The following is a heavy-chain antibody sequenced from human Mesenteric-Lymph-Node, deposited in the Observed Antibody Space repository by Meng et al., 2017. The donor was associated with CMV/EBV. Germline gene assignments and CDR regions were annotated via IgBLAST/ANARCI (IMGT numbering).Heavy chain of an antibody. J-gene: IGHJ4*02. V-gene: IGHV3-23*01. CDR3: AKDYSGGWPPSPEFDC. D-gene: IGHD6-19*01. CDR2: ISGTGYST. Sequence: GFSFRSKAMSWVRQAPGKGMEWLSSISGTGYSTHYAGSVKGRLTMSRDNSENTLSVQMNSLRAEDTAVYYCAKDYSGGWPPSPEFDCWGQGTLVTVSS. CDR1: GFSFRSKA.